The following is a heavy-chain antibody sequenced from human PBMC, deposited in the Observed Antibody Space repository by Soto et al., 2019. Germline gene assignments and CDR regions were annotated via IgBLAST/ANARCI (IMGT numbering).Heavy chain of an antibody. J-gene: IGHJ3*02. V-gene: IGHV1-46*01. CDR1: GYTFTTYY. CDR2: INPIGGST. Sequence: ASVKVSCKASGYTFTTYYMHWVRQAPGQGLEWMGIINPIGGSTTYTQRFQGRVTMTRDTSTSTVYMELSSLRSEDTAIYYCARVAAGGAFDIWGQGTMVTVSS. D-gene: IGHD3-16*01. CDR3: ARVAAGGAFDI.